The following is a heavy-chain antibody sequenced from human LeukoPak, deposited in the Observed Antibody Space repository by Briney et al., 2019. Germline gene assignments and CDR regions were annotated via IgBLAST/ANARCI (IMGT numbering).Heavy chain of an antibody. CDR3: AKDADYYYDNSGAFDI. Sequence: GGSLRLSCAASGFTFSSYGMHWVRQAPGKGLEWVAFIRYDGSNIYYADSVKGRFTISRDNSKNTLYLQMNSLRAEDTAVYYCAKDADYYYDNSGAFDIWGQGTMVTVSS. D-gene: IGHD3-22*01. CDR1: GFTFSSYG. CDR2: IRYDGSNI. J-gene: IGHJ3*02. V-gene: IGHV3-30*02.